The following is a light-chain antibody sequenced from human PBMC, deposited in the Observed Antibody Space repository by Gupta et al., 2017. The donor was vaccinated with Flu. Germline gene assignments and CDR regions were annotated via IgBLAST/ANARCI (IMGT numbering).Light chain of an antibody. V-gene: IGKV3-20*01. CDR2: EAS. CDR3: QQYDTSPCT. J-gene: IGKJ1*01. Sequence: DIVLTQSPGTLSLSPGARATLSCRASRSVSTNYLAWYQQKPGRAPRLLIFEASRRTTGVPDRFSGSGSGTDFTLTISRLEPEDFAVYYCQQYDTSPCTFGQGTNVEI. CDR1: RSVSTNY.